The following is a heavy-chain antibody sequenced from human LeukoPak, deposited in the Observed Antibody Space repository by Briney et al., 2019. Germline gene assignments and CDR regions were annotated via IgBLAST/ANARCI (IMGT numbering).Heavy chain of an antibody. CDR2: ISSSDSAI. D-gene: IGHD6-13*01. Sequence: PGGSLRLSCAASGFTFSSYEMNWVRQAPGKGLEWVSYISSSDSAIYYADSVKGRFTISRDNAKNSLYLQMNSLRAEDTAVYYCAKDRAQQLVLDFWGQGTLVTVSS. V-gene: IGHV3-48*03. CDR1: GFTFSSYE. CDR3: AKDRAQQLVLDF. J-gene: IGHJ4*02.